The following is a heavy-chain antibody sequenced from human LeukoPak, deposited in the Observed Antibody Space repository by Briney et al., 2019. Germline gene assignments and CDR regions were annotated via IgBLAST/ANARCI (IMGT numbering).Heavy chain of an antibody. CDR2: ISWNSGSI. CDR1: GFTFDDYA. V-gene: IGHV3-9*01. Sequence: GGSLRLSCAASGFTFDDYAMHWVRQAPGKGLEWVSGISWNSGSIGYADSVKGRFTISRDNAKNSLYLQMNSLRAEDTALYYCAKDPYDILTGPDYWGQGTLVTVSS. J-gene: IGHJ4*02. D-gene: IGHD3-9*01. CDR3: AKDPYDILTGPDY.